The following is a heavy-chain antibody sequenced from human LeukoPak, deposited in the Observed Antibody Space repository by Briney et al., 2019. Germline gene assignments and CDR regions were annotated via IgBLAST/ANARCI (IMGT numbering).Heavy chain of an antibody. Sequence: PSETLSLTCAVSGYSISSGYYWGWIRQPPGKGLEWIGSIYHSGSTYYNPSLKSRVTISVDTSKNQFSLKLSSVTAADTAVYYCARRLEMATIDYWGQGTLVTVSS. CDR1: GYSISSGYY. D-gene: IGHD5-24*01. CDR3: ARRLEMATIDY. V-gene: IGHV4-38-2*01. J-gene: IGHJ4*02. CDR2: IYHSGST.